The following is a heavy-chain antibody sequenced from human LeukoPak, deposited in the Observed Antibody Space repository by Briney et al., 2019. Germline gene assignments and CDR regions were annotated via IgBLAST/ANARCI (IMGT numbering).Heavy chain of an antibody. Sequence: PGRSLRLSCAASGFIFSGSSMHWVRQASGKGLEWVGRIRSKTNNYATAYAASVKGRFTISRDDSENTAYLQMNSLKSEDTAVYYCTRRDGDSLDVWGQGTTVTVSS. J-gene: IGHJ6*02. CDR1: GFIFSGSS. V-gene: IGHV3-73*01. CDR2: IRSKTNNYAT. D-gene: IGHD3-3*01. CDR3: TRRDGDSLDV.